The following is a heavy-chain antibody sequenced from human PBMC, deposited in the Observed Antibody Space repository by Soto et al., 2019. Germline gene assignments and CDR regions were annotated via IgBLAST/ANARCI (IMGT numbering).Heavy chain of an antibody. D-gene: IGHD3-3*01. CDR1: GYPFTGYH. CDR3: ATTGSGSGDYPA. Sequence: EVHLQQSGAEVKKPGATVKISCKVSGYPFTGYHMQWVRQAPGKGLEWMALFVVEDGRGKSADTFRGRLTIAADTATDTVFVELRGLAYDDSAIYFWATTGSGSGDYPAWGQGTQVTVSS. V-gene: IGHV1-69-2*01. J-gene: IGHJ5*02. CDR2: FVVEDGRG.